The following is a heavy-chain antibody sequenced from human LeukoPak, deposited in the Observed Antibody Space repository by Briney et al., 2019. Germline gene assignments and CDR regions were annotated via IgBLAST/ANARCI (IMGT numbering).Heavy chain of an antibody. Sequence: PGGSLRLSCAASGFTFSSYGMHWVRQAPGKGLEWVAFIRYDGSNKYYADSVKGRFTISRDNSKNTLYLQMNSLRAEDTAVYYCARHVRGESAFDIWGQGTMVTVSS. CDR1: GFTFSSYG. CDR3: ARHVRGESAFDI. D-gene: IGHD3-16*01. V-gene: IGHV3-30*02. J-gene: IGHJ3*02. CDR2: IRYDGSNK.